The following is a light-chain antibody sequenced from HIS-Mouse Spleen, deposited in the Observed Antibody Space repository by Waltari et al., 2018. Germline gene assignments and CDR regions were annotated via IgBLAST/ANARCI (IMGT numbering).Light chain of an antibody. Sequence: QSALTQPRSVSGSPGQSVTISCTGSSSNIGAGYDVHWYQQLPGTAPKLLIYGNSNRPSGVPDRVSGSKSGTSASLAITGLQAEDEADYYCQSYDSSLSGSVVFGGGTKLTVL. CDR3: QSYDSSLSGSVV. J-gene: IGLJ2*01. CDR1: SSNIGAGYD. CDR2: GNS. V-gene: IGLV1-40*01.